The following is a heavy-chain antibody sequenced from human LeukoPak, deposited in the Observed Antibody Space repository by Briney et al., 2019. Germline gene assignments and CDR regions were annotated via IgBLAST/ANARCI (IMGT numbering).Heavy chain of an antibody. V-gene: IGHV1-2*02. J-gene: IGHJ4*02. CDR3: ARDPNYDFWSGPYYFDY. D-gene: IGHD3-3*01. CDR2: INPNSGGT. Sequence: ASVKVSCKASGYTFTGYYMHWVRQAPGQGLEWMGWINPNSGGTNYAQKFQGRVTMTRDTSISTAYMELSSLRSEDTAVYYCARDPNYDFWSGPYYFDYWGQGTLVTVSS. CDR1: GYTFTGYY.